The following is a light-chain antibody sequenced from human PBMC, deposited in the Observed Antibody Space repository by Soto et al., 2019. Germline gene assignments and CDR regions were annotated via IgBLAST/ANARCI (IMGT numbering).Light chain of an antibody. J-gene: IGKJ1*01. CDR2: GAY. Sequence: DIVLTQSPAFLSSSLGDRAAISCRTSQSIYNNYLAWYQQKPGKVHKVLIHGAYTRATGVAYRFSGSGSGTDFTLTISSLQPDDFATYYCQQNNSYPLAFGEGTKVDNK. CDR3: QQNNSYPLA. CDR1: QSIYNNY. V-gene: IGKV3D-20*02.